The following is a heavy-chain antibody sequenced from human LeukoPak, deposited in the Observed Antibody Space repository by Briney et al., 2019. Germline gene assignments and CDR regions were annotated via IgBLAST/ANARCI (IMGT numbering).Heavy chain of an antibody. V-gene: IGHV3-23*01. D-gene: IGHD3-22*01. CDR3: TKGQRANSGYFYFDY. Sequence: GGSLRLSCAASGFTFSGYAMRWVRQIPGKGLEWVSAISNSGGSTYYADSVKGRFTIPRDNSVDTVYLRMNSLRAEDTAIYYCTKGQRANSGYFYFDYWGQGTLVTVSS. CDR2: ISNSGGST. CDR1: GFTFSGYA. J-gene: IGHJ4*02.